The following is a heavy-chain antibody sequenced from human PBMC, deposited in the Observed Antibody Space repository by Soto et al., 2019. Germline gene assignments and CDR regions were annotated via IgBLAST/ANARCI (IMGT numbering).Heavy chain of an antibody. D-gene: IGHD3-3*01. J-gene: IGHJ6*03. CDR2: MNPNSGNT. V-gene: IGHV1-8*01. Sequence: ASVKVSCKASGYTFTSYDINWVRQATGQGLEWMGWMNPNSGNTGYAQKFQGRVTMTRNTSISTAYMELSSLRSEDTAVYYCARGQSSLSTIFGAVIKSYYYYYMDVWGKGTTVTVSS. CDR3: ARGQSSLSTIFGAVIKSYYYYYMDV. CDR1: GYTFTSYD.